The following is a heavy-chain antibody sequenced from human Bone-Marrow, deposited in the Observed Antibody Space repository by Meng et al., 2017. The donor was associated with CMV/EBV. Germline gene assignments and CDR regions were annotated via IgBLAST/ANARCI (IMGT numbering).Heavy chain of an antibody. CDR1: FTFSSYA. CDR3: AREPPGYSSGWYYFDY. D-gene: IGHD6-19*01. Sequence: FTFSSYAKHWVRQAPGKGLGWVAVISYDGSNKYYADSVKGRFTISRDNSKNTLYLQMNSLRAEDTAVYYCAREPPGYSSGWYYFDYWGQGTLVTVSS. J-gene: IGHJ4*02. V-gene: IGHV3-30*04. CDR2: ISYDGSNK.